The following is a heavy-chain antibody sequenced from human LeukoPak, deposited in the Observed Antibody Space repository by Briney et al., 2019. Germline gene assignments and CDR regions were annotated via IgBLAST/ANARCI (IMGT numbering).Heavy chain of an antibody. D-gene: IGHD3-22*01. CDR2: ISSSSSYI. J-gene: IGHJ3*02. CDR3: AREHQIPWDYDSSGYYPSGAFDI. CDR1: GFTFSSYS. Sequence: PGGSLRLSCAASGFTFSSYSMNWVRQAPGKGLEWVSSISSSSSYIYYADSVKGRFTISRDNAKNSLYLQMNSLRAEDTAVYYCAREHQIPWDYDSSGYYPSGAFDIWGQGTMVTVSS. V-gene: IGHV3-21*01.